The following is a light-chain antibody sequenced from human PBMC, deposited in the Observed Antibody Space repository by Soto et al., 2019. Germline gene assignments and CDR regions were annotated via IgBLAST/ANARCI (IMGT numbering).Light chain of an antibody. CDR3: QQANSFTLT. CDR2: AAS. J-gene: IGKJ4*01. Sequence: DIQMTQSPSSVSASVGDRVTIICRASQGISSWLAWYQKKPGKDPKLLIYAASSLQSGVPSRFSGSGSGTDFTLTISRLQTEDFATYDCQQANSFTLTFGGGTKVDIK. CDR1: QGISSW. V-gene: IGKV1D-12*01.